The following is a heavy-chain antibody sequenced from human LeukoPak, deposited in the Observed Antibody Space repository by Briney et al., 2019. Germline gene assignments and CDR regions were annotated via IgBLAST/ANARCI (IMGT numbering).Heavy chain of an antibody. J-gene: IGHJ6*03. V-gene: IGHV4-4*07. CDR2: IYTSGST. CDR3: ARVTWFPGTSYYYMDV. Sequence: SETLSLTCTVSGGSISSYYWSWIRQPAGKGLEWIGRIYTSGSTNYNPSLKSRVTMSVDTSKNQFSLKLSSVTAADTAVYYCARVTWFPGTSYYYMDVWGKGTTVTVSS. D-gene: IGHD1-1*01. CDR1: GGSISSYY.